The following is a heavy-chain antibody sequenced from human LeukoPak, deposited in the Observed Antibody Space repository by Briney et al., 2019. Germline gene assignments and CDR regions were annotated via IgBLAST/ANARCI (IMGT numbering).Heavy chain of an antibody. V-gene: IGHV3-48*01. Sequence: PGGSLRLSCAASGFTFSSYSMNWVRQAPGKGLEWVSYISSSSSTIYYADSVKGRFTISKDNSKNTLYLQMNSLRAEDTAVYYCAKVGIVGATGWHYFDYWGQGTLVTVSS. CDR3: AKVGIVGATGWHYFDY. J-gene: IGHJ4*02. CDR2: ISSSSSTI. D-gene: IGHD1-26*01. CDR1: GFTFSSYS.